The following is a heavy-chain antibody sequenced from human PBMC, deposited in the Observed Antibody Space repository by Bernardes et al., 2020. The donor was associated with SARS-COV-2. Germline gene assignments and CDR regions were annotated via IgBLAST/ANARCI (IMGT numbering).Heavy chain of an antibody. Sequence: SVNDSCKVSGYTLTELSMHWVRPPPGKGREWMGGFDPEDGETINAQKFQGRVTMTEDTSTDTDYMELSSLRSEDTAVYYCATGPVVVPAAMRGIWFDPWGHGTLVTVSS. CDR2: FDPEDGET. CDR3: ATGPVVVPAAMRGIWFDP. V-gene: IGHV1-24*01. CDR1: GYTLTELS. D-gene: IGHD2-2*01. J-gene: IGHJ5*02.